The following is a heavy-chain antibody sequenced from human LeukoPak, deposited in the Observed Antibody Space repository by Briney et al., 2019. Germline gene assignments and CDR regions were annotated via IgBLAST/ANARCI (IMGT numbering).Heavy chain of an antibody. CDR1: GGTFSSYA. CDR3: ARHQYGGWELFYYYYMDV. CDR2: IIPIFGTA. D-gene: IGHD1-26*01. J-gene: IGHJ6*03. V-gene: IGHV1-69*06. Sequence: ASVKVSCKASGGTFSSYAISWVRQAPGQGLEWMGGIIPIFGTANYAQKFQGRVTITADKSTSTAYMELSSLRSEDTAVYYCARHQYGGWELFYYYYMDVWGKGTTVTVSS.